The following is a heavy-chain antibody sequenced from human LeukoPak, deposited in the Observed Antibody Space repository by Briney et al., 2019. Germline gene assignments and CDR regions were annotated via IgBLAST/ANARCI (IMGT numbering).Heavy chain of an antibody. CDR3: ARDVYIAGNDALDI. CDR1: GGSISSYY. Sequence: SXTPSLTCTVSGGSISSYYWSWIREPPGKGLEGIGYIYYSGSTNYNPSLKSRVTISVDTSKNQFSLKLSSVTAADTAVYYCARDVYIAGNDALDIWGQGTMVTVSS. CDR2: IYYSGST. V-gene: IGHV4-59*01. D-gene: IGHD6-13*01. J-gene: IGHJ3*02.